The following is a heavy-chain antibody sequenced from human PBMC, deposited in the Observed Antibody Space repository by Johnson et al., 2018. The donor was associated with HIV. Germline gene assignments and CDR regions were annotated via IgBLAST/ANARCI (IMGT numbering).Heavy chain of an antibody. CDR2: ITGSGGNT. V-gene: IGHV3-23*04. CDR3: AKGRWEATTYDDAFDI. Sequence: VQLVESGGGLVQPGGSLRLSCAASGFAFSNYAMTWVRQAPGKGLEWVSSITGSGGNTYDADSVKGRFTLSRDNSKNTLYLQMNSLRAEDTAVYYCAKGRWEATTYDDAFDIWGQGTMVTVSS. D-gene: IGHD1-26*01. J-gene: IGHJ3*02. CDR1: GFAFSNYA.